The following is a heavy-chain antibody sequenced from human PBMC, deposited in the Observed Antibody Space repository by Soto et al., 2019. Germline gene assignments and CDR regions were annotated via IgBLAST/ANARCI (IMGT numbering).Heavy chain of an antibody. Sequence: PXESLEISCKGSGYSFTSSWISRVRQMPGKGLEWMGRIDPSDSYTNYSPSFQGHVTISADKSISTAYLQWSSLRASDTAMYYCARVHYDLWSGELFADYWGQGTLVTVSS. V-gene: IGHV5-10-1*01. CDR3: ARVHYDLWSGELFADY. D-gene: IGHD3-3*01. CDR2: IDPSDSYT. J-gene: IGHJ4*02. CDR1: GYSFTSSW.